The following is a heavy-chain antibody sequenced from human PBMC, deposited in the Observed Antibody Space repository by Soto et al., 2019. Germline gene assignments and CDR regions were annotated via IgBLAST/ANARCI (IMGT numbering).Heavy chain of an antibody. CDR1: GDSFAGYL. Sequence: QVQLVQSGAEVKKPGASVKVSCKASGDSFAGYLLHWVRQAPGQGLEWMGWINTDSGDTKYARKFQGRVTMTRDTSTSTGYMELSSLRSDDTAVYHCTRGTGFWSGYYRYYGMDVWGQGTTVTVSS. J-gene: IGHJ6*02. CDR3: TRGTGFWSGYYRYYGMDV. V-gene: IGHV1-2*02. CDR2: INTDSGDT. D-gene: IGHD3-3*01.